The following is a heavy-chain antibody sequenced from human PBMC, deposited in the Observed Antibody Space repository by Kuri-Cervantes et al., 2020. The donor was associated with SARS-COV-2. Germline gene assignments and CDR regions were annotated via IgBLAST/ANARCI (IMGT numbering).Heavy chain of an antibody. J-gene: IGHJ4*02. CDR3: AGDLRMGKSLDY. CDR2: IRPSGGSK. V-gene: IGHV3-11*04. CDR1: GFPFNDYY. Sequence: GGSLRLSCAASGFPFNDYYFTWIRQAPGKGLEWVSPIRPSGGSKLYADSVKGRFTISRDDAKSSVYLQMNSLRGEDTAVYYCAGDLRMGKSLDYWGQGTLVTVSS. D-gene: IGHD3-16*01.